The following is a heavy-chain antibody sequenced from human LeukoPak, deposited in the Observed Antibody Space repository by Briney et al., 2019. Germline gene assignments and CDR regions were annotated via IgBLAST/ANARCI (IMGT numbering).Heavy chain of an antibody. V-gene: IGHV3-30*02. D-gene: IGHD5-18*01. CDR2: IRYDGSNK. CDR1: GFTFSSYG. CDR3: AKDPAMDRYFDY. J-gene: IGHJ4*02. Sequence: PGGSPRLSCAASGFTFSSYGMHWVRQAPGKGLEWVAFIRYDGSNKYYADSVKGRFTISRDNSKNTLYLQMNSLRAEDTAVYYCAKDPAMDRYFDYWGQGTLVTVSS.